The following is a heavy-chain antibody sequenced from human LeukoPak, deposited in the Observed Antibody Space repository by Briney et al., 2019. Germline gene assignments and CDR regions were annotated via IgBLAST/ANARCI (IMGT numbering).Heavy chain of an antibody. J-gene: IGHJ3*02. D-gene: IGHD5-18*01. CDR1: GVTVSSNY. V-gene: IGHV3-53*01. CDR3: ARDRRSGYSYGPLDAFDI. Sequence: GGSLRLSCAASGVTVSSNYMSWVRQAPGKGLEWVSVIYSGGSTYYADSVKGRFTISRDNSKNTLYLQMNSLRAEDTAVYYCARDRRSGYSYGPLDAFDIWGQGTMVTVSS. CDR2: IYSGGST.